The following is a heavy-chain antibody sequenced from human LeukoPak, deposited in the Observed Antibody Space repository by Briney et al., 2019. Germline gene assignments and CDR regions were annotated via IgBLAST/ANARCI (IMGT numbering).Heavy chain of an antibody. CDR2: IAYTGTI. V-gene: IGHV3-48*01. CDR1: GFSFSSYS. Sequence: GGSLRLSCAASGFSFSSYSMNWVRQAPGKGLEWVAYIAYTGTIHYADSVRGRFAISRDNAKSSLYLELNSLRVEDTAVYYWARDPHALDYWGQGTRVTVSS. CDR3: ARDPHALDY. J-gene: IGHJ4*02.